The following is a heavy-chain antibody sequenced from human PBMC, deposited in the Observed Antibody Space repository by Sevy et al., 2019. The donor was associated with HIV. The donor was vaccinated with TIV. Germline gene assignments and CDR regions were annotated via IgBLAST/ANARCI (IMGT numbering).Heavy chain of an antibody. CDR2: INPNSGGT. CDR3: AKDRWGIAAAGTGVFDY. CDR1: GYTFTGYY. V-gene: IGHV1-2*02. J-gene: IGHJ4*02. D-gene: IGHD6-13*01. Sequence: ASVKVSCKASGYTFTGYYMHWVRQAPGQGLEWMGWINPNSGGTDYAQKFQGRVTMTRDTSIRIAYMELSSLRSDDTAVYFCAKDRWGIAAAGTGVFDYWGQGALVTVSS.